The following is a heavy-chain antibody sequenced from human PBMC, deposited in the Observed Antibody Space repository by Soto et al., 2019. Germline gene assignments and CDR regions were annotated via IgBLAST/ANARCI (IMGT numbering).Heavy chain of an antibody. CDR1: GGSISSGGYY. J-gene: IGHJ5*02. Sequence: SETLSLTCTVSGGSISSGGYYWSWIRQHPGKGLEWIGYIYYSGGTYYNPSLKSRVTISVDTSKNQFSLKLSSVTAADTAVYYCARLYYDFWSGYYTSPPRSWFDPWGQGTLVTVSS. CDR3: ARLYYDFWSGYYTSPPRSWFDP. D-gene: IGHD3-3*01. CDR2: IYYSGGT. V-gene: IGHV4-31*03.